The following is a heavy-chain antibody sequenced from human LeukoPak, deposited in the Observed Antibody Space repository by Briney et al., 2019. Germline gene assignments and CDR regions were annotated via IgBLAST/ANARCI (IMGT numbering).Heavy chain of an antibody. D-gene: IGHD3-10*01. Sequence: GGCLRLSCAVAGFTFSKNWMRWVRQAAGKWLGWVAAIEKDGSEKRSVDSVKGRFTIFRDKAKNLVYLMMTRLGAQDTAVYYCATYTQYFGAPGTDYWGQGTLVTISS. J-gene: IGHJ4*02. CDR2: IEKDGSEK. CDR1: GFTFSKNW. CDR3: ATYTQYFGAPGTDY. V-gene: IGHV3-7*01.